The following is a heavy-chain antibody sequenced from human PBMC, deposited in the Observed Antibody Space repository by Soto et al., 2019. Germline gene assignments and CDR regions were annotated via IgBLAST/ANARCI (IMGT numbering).Heavy chain of an antibody. CDR1: GFTVSTNY. CDR3: ARCLGDLSLIAFDI. Sequence: GGSLRLSCGASGFTVSTNYMSWVRQAPGKGLEWVSHIYSGGSTYYADSVKGRFTISRDYSTNTLYLQMNALRAEDTAVYYCARCLGDLSLIAFDIWGKGKLVTV. D-gene: IGHD3-16*02. CDR2: IYSGGST. V-gene: IGHV3-53*01. J-gene: IGHJ3*02.